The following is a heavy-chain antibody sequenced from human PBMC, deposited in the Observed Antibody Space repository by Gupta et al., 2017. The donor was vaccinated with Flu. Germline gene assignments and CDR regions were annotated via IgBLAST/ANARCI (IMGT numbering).Heavy chain of an antibody. J-gene: IGHJ6*03. CDR2: INWDGDNT. CDR1: GFTFNHYS. D-gene: IGHD2-15*01. Sequence: EVQLVESGGVVVQPGGSLRLSCAASGFTFNHYSMYWVRQAPGKGLECVSFINWDGDNTDYADSVKGRFTISRDNSKNSLYLQMNSLRTEDTALYYCAKGGWIRSYYSFMDVWGKGTTVTVSS. CDR3: AKGGWIRSYYSFMDV. V-gene: IGHV3-43*01.